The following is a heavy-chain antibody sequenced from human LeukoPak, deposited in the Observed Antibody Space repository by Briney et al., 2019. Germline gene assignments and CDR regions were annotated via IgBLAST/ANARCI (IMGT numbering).Heavy chain of an antibody. D-gene: IGHD3-10*01. CDR1: GFTFSSYE. CDR2: ISSSGSTI. Sequence: GGSLRLSCAASGFTFSSYEMNWVRQAPGKGLEWISYISSSGSTIYYADSVKGRFTISRDNAKNSLYLQMNSLRAEDTAVYYCARVGWFEQALDYWGQGTLVTVSS. V-gene: IGHV3-48*03. J-gene: IGHJ4*02. CDR3: ARVGWFEQALDY.